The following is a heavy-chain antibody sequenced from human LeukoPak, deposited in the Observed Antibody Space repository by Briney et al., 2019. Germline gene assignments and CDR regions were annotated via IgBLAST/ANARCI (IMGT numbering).Heavy chain of an antibody. V-gene: IGHV4-38-2*01. Sequence: SETLSLTCAVSGYSISSGYYWGWIRQPPGQGLEWIGSIYHSGSTYYNPSLKSRFTISVDTSKNQFSLKLSSVTAADTAVYYCARLGYYDSSGYYPRSYFDYWGQGTLVTVSS. CDR2: IYHSGST. CDR3: ARLGYYDSSGYYPRSYFDY. CDR1: GYSISSGYY. D-gene: IGHD3-22*01. J-gene: IGHJ4*02.